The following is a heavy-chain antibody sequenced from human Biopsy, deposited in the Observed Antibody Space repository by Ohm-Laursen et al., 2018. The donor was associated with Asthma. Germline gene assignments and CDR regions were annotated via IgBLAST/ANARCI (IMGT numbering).Heavy chain of an antibody. CDR2: IYRNGDT. CDR3: ARGWNCGGDCYPLDY. V-gene: IGHV4-30-2*06. CDR1: GVSIRSYY. Sequence: TLSLTCTVSGVSIRSYYWTWIRQSPGVGLEWIGYIYRNGDTYYNPTLKNRVTISIDRSKNQFSLRLRSVTAADTAVYYCARGWNCGGDCYPLDYWGQGTLVTVSS. D-gene: IGHD2-21*02. J-gene: IGHJ4*02.